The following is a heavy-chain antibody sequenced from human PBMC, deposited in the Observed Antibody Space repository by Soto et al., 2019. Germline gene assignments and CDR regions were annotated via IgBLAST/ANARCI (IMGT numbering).Heavy chain of an antibody. J-gene: IGHJ4*02. CDR2: ISGSGGST. CDR3: AKVYDFWGDNAGYFDY. Sequence: EVQLLESGGGLVQPGGSLRLSCAASGFTFSSYAMSWVRQAPGKGLEWVSAISGSGGSTYYADSVKGRFTISRDNSKNSLYLQMNSLRAEDTAVYYCAKVYDFWGDNAGYFDYWGQGTLVTVSS. D-gene: IGHD3-3*01. CDR1: GFTFSSYA. V-gene: IGHV3-23*01.